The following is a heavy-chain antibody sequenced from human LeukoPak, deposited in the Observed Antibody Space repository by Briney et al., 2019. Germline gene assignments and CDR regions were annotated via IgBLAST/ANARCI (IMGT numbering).Heavy chain of an antibody. J-gene: IGHJ4*02. CDR2: INHSGST. D-gene: IGHD3-10*01. Sequence: PGGSLRLSCAASGFTFSDYYMGWIRQPPGKGLEWIGEINHSGSTNYNPSLKSRVTISVDTSKNQFSLKLSSVTAADTAVYYCARGLFGMTDHNDYWGQGTLVTVSS. CDR1: GFTFSDYY. V-gene: IGHV4-34*01. CDR3: ARGLFGMTDHNDY.